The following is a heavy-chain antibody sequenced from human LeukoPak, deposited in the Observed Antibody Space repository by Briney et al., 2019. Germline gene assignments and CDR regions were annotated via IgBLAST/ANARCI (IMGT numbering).Heavy chain of an antibody. Sequence: QSGGSLRLSCAASGFTVSSNYMNWVRQAPGKGLEWVSVITSGGNTYYADSVKGRFTTSRDNSKNTLYVQMNSLRAEDTAIYYCARGRGYRDYDRPLDYWGQGTLVTVSS. CDR3: ARGRGYRDYDRPLDY. V-gene: IGHV3-53*01. J-gene: IGHJ4*02. CDR1: GFTVSSNY. CDR2: ITSGGNT. D-gene: IGHD5-12*01.